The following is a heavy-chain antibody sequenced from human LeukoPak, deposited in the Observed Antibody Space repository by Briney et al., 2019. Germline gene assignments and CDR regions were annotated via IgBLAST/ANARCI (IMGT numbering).Heavy chain of an antibody. CDR1: GGSISSHC. J-gene: IGHJ4*02. Sequence: SETLSLTCTVSGGSISSHCWSWIRQPPGKGLEWIGYIYYSGSTNYNPSLKSRVTISVDTSKNQFSLKLSSVTAADTTVYYCARDRYSYGYGYYFDYWGQGTLVTVSS. D-gene: IGHD5-18*01. CDR2: IYYSGST. CDR3: ARDRYSYGYGYYFDY. V-gene: IGHV4-59*11.